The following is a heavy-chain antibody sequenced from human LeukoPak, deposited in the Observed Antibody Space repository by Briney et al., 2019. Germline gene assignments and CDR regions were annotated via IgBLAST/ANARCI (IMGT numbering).Heavy chain of an antibody. V-gene: IGHV1-69*04. D-gene: IGHD4-17*01. J-gene: IGHJ4*02. CDR3: ASGAVGDYVGHFDY. Sequence: GPSVKVSCKASGGTFSSYAISWVRQAPGQGLEWMGRIIPILGIANYAQKFQGRVTITADKSTSTAYMELSSLRSEDTAVYYCASGAVGDYVGHFDYWGQGTLVTVSS. CDR2: IIPILGIA. CDR1: GGTFSSYA.